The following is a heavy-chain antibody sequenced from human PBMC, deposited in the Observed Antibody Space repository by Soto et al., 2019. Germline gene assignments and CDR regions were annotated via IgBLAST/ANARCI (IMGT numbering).Heavy chain of an antibody. D-gene: IGHD3-10*01. J-gene: IGHJ6*02. CDR2: IKQDGSEK. Sequence: PGGSLRLSCAASGFTFSSYWMSWVRQAPGKGLEWVANIKQDGSEKYYVDSVKGRFTISRDNAKNSLYLQMNSLRAEDTAVYYCARDRYILTVRGVIHYYYGMDVWGQGTTVTVSS. V-gene: IGHV3-7*01. CDR3: ARDRYILTVRGVIHYYYGMDV. CDR1: GFTFSSYW.